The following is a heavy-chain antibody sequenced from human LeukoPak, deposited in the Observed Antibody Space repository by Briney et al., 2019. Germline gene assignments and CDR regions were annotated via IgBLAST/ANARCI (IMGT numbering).Heavy chain of an antibody. CDR1: GFTFSSYA. D-gene: IGHD2-15*01. CDR2: ISYDGSNK. Sequence: GGSLRLSCAASGFTFSSYAMHWVRQAPGKGLEWVAVISYDGSNKYYADSVKGRFTISRDNSKNTLYLQMNSLRAEDTAVYYCARDGVVVVAATLHYYYGMDVWGQGTTVTVSS. CDR3: ARDGVVVVAATLHYYYGMDV. V-gene: IGHV3-30-3*01. J-gene: IGHJ6*02.